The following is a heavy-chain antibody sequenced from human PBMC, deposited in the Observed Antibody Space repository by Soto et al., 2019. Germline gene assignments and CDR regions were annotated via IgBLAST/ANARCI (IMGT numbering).Heavy chain of an antibody. CDR1: VGTFSSYA. J-gene: IGHJ6*02. V-gene: IGHV1-69*01. CDR2: IIPISDTT. Sequence: QVQLVQSGAEVKKPGSSVKVSCKASVGTFSSYAISWVRQAPGQGLEWMGGIIPISDTTNYAQKFQGRVTITADESTSTAYMELSSLRSEDTAVYYCASSQGSSTSLEIYYYYYYGMDVWGQGTTVTVSS. D-gene: IGHD2-2*01. CDR3: ASSQGSSTSLEIYYYYYYGMDV.